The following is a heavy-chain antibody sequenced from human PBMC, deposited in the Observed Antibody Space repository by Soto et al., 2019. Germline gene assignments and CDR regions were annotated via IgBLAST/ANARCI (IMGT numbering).Heavy chain of an antibody. D-gene: IGHD3-3*01. CDR1: AASITSYS. Sequence: PSETLSLTCTVSAASITSYSWSWVRQTPGKGLEWIGYIPYSGGTNYNPSLNSRVTISTHTSNNQFSLRLNSVTAEDTAVYYCARAISIYGVVTYGLDVWGQGTTVTVSS. V-gene: IGHV4-59*01. J-gene: IGHJ6*02. CDR2: IPYSGGT. CDR3: ARAISIYGVVTYGLDV.